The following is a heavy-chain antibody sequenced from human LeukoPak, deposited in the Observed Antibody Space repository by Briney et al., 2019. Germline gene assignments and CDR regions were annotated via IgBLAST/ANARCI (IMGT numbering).Heavy chain of an antibody. J-gene: IGHJ4*02. D-gene: IGHD4-17*01. V-gene: IGHV4-59*01. Sequence: PSETLSLTCTVSGGSIRSYYWSWIRQPPGKGLEWIGYIYYSGSTNYNPSLKSRVSISVDTSKNQFSLKLSSVTAADTAVYYYARTGSTVTMLYPFDHWGQGTLVTVSS. CDR3: ARTGSTVTMLYPFDH. CDR1: GGSIRSYY. CDR2: IYYSGST.